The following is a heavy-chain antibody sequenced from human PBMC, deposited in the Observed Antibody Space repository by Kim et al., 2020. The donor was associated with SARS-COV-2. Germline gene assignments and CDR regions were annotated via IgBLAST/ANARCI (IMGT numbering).Heavy chain of an antibody. V-gene: IGHV3-33*03. CDR3: AKDHHSSGWPTFDY. Sequence: SDQGRFTVTRDNSANTLTLHMNNLRAEDTALYYCAKDHHSSGWPTFDYWGQGTLVTVSS. J-gene: IGHJ4*02. D-gene: IGHD6-19*01.